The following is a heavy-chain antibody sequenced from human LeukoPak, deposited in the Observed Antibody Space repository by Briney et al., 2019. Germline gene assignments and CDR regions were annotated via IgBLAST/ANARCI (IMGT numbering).Heavy chain of an antibody. CDR3: ARAHPWYFDY. CDR1: GYSISSGYY. J-gene: IGHJ4*02. Sequence: SETLSLTCAVSGYSISSGYYWGWIRQPPGKGLEWIGSMYHSGSTYYNPSLKSRVTISVDTSKNQFSLKLRSVTAADTAVYYCARAHPWYFDYWGQGTLVTVSS. CDR2: MYHSGST. V-gene: IGHV4-38-2*01.